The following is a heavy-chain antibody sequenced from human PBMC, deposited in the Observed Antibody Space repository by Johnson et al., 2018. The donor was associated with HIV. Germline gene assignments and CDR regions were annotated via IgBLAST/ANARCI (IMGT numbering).Heavy chain of an antibody. CDR2: IRYDGSNK. Sequence: QVQLVESGGGVVLPGGSLRLSCAASGFTFNNYGMHWVRQAPGKGLEWVAFIRYDGSNKYYADSVKGRFTISRDNSKNIVYLQMDSLRAEDTGLYYCAKDSRYSARYNWNDGYAFDIWGQGTMVTGSS. CDR3: AKDSRYSARYNWNDGYAFDI. CDR1: GFTFNNYG. V-gene: IGHV3-30*02. J-gene: IGHJ3*02. D-gene: IGHD1-1*01.